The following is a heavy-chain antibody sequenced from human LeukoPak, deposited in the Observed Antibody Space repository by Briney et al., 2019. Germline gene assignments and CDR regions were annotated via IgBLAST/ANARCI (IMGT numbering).Heavy chain of an antibody. D-gene: IGHD1-1*01. CDR1: GFTFSGYD. J-gene: IGHJ6*02. V-gene: IGHV3-13*01. CDR2: IGTAGDT. Sequence: GGSLRLSCAASGFTFSGYDMHWVRQATGKGLEWVSAIGTAGDTYYPGSVKGRFTISRENAKNSLYLQMNSLRAGDTAVYYCARGLERRPFYYYYYGMDVWGQGTTVTVSS. CDR3: ARGLERRPFYYYYYGMDV.